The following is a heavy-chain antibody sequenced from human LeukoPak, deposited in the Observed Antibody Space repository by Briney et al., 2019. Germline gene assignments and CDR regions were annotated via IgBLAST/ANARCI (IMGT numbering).Heavy chain of an antibody. CDR3: TTDRILTGYYPY. V-gene: IGHV3-15*07. Sequence: GSLRLSCAASGFTFSNAWMNWVRQAPGKGLEWVGRIKSKTDGGTTDYAAPVKGRFTISRDDSKNTLYLQMNSLKTGDTAVYYCTTDRILTGYYPYWGQGTLVTVSS. J-gene: IGHJ4*02. CDR2: IKSKTDGGTT. D-gene: IGHD3-9*01. CDR1: GFTFSNAW.